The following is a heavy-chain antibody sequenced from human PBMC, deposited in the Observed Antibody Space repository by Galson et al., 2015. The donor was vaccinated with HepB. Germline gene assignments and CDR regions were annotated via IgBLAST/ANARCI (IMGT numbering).Heavy chain of an antibody. J-gene: IGHJ5*02. CDR1: GFTFSSYA. D-gene: IGHD2-2*02. Sequence: SLRLSCAASGFTFSSYAMHWVRQAPGKGLEWVAVISYDGSNKYYADSVKGRFTISRDNSKNTLYLQMNSLRAEDTAVYYCARPGVVPAAIGAVLNWFDPWGQGTLVTVSS. CDR2: ISYDGSNK. CDR3: ARPGVVPAAIGAVLNWFDP. V-gene: IGHV3-30-3*01.